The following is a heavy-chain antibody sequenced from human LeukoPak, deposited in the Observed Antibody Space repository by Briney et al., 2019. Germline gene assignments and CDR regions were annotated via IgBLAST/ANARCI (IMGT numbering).Heavy chain of an antibody. Sequence: GASVKVSCKTSGYTFNDHYIYWVRQAPGQGLEWMGRIEPSSGGTNYAQKFQGRVTLTRDTSIRTAYMDLKRLTSDDTATYYCARSLKAGGDFWGQGNLVTVSS. CDR3: ARSLKAGGDF. V-gene: IGHV1-2*06. D-gene: IGHD1-26*01. J-gene: IGHJ4*02. CDR2: IEPSSGGT. CDR1: GYTFNDHY.